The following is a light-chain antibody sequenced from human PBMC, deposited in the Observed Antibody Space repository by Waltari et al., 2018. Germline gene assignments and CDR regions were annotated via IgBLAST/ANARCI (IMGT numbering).Light chain of an antibody. J-gene: IGLJ2*01. V-gene: IGLV2-23*02. CDR2: EVS. Sequence: QSALTQPASVSGSPVQSITISCTGSSSDVGRYNLVSWYQQHPGKAPKLMIYEVSKRPSGVSNRFSGSKSGNTASLTISGLQAEDEADYYCCSYSGSSTWVFGGGTKLTVL. CDR1: SSDVGRYNL. CDR3: CSYSGSSTWV.